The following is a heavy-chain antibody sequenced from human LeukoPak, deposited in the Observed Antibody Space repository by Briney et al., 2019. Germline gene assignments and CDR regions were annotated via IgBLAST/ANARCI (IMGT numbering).Heavy chain of an antibody. CDR1: GYTFTGYY. Sequence: ASVKVSCKASGYTFTGYYMHWVRQAPGQGLEWMGWINPNSGGTNYAQKFQGRVTMTRDTSISTAYMELSRPRSDDTAVYYCARVKKEGSTFDYWGQGTLVTVSS. J-gene: IGHJ4*02. CDR3: ARVKKEGSTFDY. V-gene: IGHV1-2*02. CDR2: INPNSGGT.